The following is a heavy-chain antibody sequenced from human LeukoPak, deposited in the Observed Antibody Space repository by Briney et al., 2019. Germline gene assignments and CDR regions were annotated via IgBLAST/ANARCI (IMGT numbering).Heavy chain of an antibody. Sequence: SETLSLTCTVSGGSISSSSYYWGWIRQHPGKGLEWIGSIYYSGSTYYNPSLKSRVTISVDTSKNQFSLKLSSVTAADTAVYYCARQNTAMGNDYFDYWGQGTLVIVSS. CDR3: ARQNTAMGNDYFDY. D-gene: IGHD5-18*01. CDR2: IYYSGST. J-gene: IGHJ4*02. CDR1: GGSISSSSYY. V-gene: IGHV4-39*01.